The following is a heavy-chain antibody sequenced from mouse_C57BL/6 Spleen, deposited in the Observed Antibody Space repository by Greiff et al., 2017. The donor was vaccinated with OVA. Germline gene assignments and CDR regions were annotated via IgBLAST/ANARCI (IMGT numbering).Heavy chain of an antibody. Sequence: EVQRVESEGGLVQPGSSMKLSCTASGFTFSDYYMAWVRQVPEKGLEWVANINYDGSSTYYLDSLKSRFIISRDNAKNILYLQMSSPKSEDTATYYCARDMRDGSSYFYAMDYWGQGTSVTVSS. CDR1: GFTFSDYY. J-gene: IGHJ4*01. CDR2: INYDGSST. D-gene: IGHD1-1*01. CDR3: ARDMRDGSSYFYAMDY. V-gene: IGHV5-16*01.